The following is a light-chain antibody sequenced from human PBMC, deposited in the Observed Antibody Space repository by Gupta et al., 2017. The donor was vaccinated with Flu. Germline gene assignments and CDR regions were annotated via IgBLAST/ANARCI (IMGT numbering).Light chain of an antibody. V-gene: IGLV3-21*02. CDR3: QVWDSSSDHLYV. Sequence: CVLPRPPSVSAAPEQTARITCGGNNIGRKSVHWYQPKPGQAPVLVVYDDSDRPSGTPERFSSSNSGNTATLTISRVEAGDEADYYCQVWDSSSDHLYVFGTGTKVTVL. J-gene: IGLJ1*01. CDR2: DDS. CDR1: NIGRKS.